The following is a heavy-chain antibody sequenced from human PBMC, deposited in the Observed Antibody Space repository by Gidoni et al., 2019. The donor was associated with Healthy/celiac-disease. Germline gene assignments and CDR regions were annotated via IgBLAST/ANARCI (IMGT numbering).Heavy chain of an antibody. D-gene: IGHD3-22*01. J-gene: IGHJ4*02. V-gene: IGHV3-49*03. CDR1: GLTLGGAA. Sequence: EVQLVEAGGGLEQLGRSRRLVCPACGLTLGGAAMSWFRRATGKGWVWVGFIRSKAYGGATAYAASVKGRFTISRYDSKVIAYLQMISLKAADTAVYYCTRGSYDSSGHNGGDYWGQGTLVTVSS. CDR3: TRGSYDSSGHNGGDY. CDR2: IRSKAYGGAT.